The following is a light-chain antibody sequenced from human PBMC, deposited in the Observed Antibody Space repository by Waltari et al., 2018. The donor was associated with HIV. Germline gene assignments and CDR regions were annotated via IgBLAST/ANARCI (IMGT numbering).Light chain of an antibody. CDR2: KDT. V-gene: IGLV3-25*03. Sequence: SFELTQAPSMSVSPGQTARNTCSGAALAKQNAYWYQQKPGQAPVLLIFKDTERPSGIPERFSGSSSGTTVTLTISGVQAEDEADYYCQSADTSMTFYVFGSGTNVTVL. CDR1: ALAKQN. J-gene: IGLJ1*01. CDR3: QSADTSMTFYV.